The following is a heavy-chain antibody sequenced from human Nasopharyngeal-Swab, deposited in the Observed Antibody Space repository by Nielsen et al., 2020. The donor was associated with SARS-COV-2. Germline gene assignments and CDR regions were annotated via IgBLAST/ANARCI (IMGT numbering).Heavy chain of an antibody. CDR2: IYYSGST. J-gene: IGHJ5*02. D-gene: IGHD2-8*01. V-gene: IGHV4-59*08. CDR1: VGSFSGYY. Sequence: SETLSLTCAVYVGSFSGYYWSWIRQPPGKGLEWIGYIYYSGSTNYNPSLKSRVTISVDTSKNQFSLKLSSVTAADTAVYYCARLALGYCTNGVCYQGFDPWGQGTLVTVSS. CDR3: ARLALGYCTNGVCYQGFDP.